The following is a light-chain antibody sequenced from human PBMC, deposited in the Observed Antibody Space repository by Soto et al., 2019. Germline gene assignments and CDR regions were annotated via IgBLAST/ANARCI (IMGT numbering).Light chain of an antibody. CDR2: DAS. V-gene: IGKV1-5*01. CDR3: QQYGSSPWT. J-gene: IGKJ1*01. CDR1: QSISRG. Sequence: TQSPSTLSSSVGNRVTITFRASQSISRGLAWYQQKPGKAPNLLIYDASTLESGVPSRFSGSGSGTDFTLTISRLEPEDFAVYYCQQYGSSPWTFGQGTKVDIK.